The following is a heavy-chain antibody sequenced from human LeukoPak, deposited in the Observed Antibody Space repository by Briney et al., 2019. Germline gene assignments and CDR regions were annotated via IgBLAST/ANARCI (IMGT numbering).Heavy chain of an antibody. CDR3: ARGDSGGYSCLDY. Sequence: GASVKVSCKASGYTFTNYGITWVRQAPGQGLEWMGWISGYNGNIDYAQKLQGRVTMTTDTSTSTAYMELRSLRSDDTAVYYCARGDSGGYSCLDYWGQGTLVTVSS. D-gene: IGHD3-22*01. CDR2: ISGYNGNI. CDR1: GYTFTNYG. J-gene: IGHJ4*02. V-gene: IGHV1-18*01.